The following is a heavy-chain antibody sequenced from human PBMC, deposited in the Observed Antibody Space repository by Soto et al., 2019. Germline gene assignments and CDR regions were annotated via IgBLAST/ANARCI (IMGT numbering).Heavy chain of an antibody. J-gene: IGHJ4*02. CDR3: AISMRPTTIDY. D-gene: IGHD3-22*01. V-gene: IGHV4-39*01. CDR1: GGSISSSYYY. Sequence: QLQLQESGPGLVKPSETLSLTCTVSGGSISSSYYYWGWIRQPPGKGLEWIGSIYYSGSTYYNPSLKSRVTISVDTSKNQFSLKLRSVTAADTAVYYCAISMRPTTIDYWGQGTLVTVSS. CDR2: IYYSGST.